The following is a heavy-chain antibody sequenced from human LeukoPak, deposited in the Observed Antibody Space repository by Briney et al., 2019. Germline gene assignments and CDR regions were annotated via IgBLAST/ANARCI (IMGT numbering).Heavy chain of an antibody. V-gene: IGHV1-24*01. J-gene: IGHJ4*02. CDR2: FDPEHGET. Sequence: GASVKVSCKVFGYTLTELSMHWVRQAPGKGLEWMGGFDPEHGETIHAQKFQGRVTMTEDTSTDTAYMETSSLRSEDTAVYYCAIGLVFSGTSDYWGQGTLVTVSS. D-gene: IGHD1-26*01. CDR1: GYTLTELS. CDR3: AIGLVFSGTSDY.